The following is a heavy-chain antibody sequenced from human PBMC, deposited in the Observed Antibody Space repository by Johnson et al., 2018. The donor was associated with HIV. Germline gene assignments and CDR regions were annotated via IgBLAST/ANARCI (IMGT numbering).Heavy chain of an antibody. CDR3: AKDLTSVIVGANDAFDI. V-gene: IGHV3-62*04. CDR1: GFTLGSYD. Sequence: EVQLVESGGGLVQRGGSLRLSCEASGFTLGSYDMHWVRQAAGNGLEWVSVISTSGDTVLYTDSVKGRFTISRDNAKNSLYLQMNSLRAEDTAVYYCAKDLTSVIVGANDAFDIWGQGTMVTVSS. J-gene: IGHJ3*02. D-gene: IGHD1-26*01. CDR2: ISTSGDTV.